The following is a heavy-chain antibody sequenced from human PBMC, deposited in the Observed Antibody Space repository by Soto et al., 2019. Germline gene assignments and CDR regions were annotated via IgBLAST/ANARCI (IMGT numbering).Heavy chain of an antibody. D-gene: IGHD2-2*02. CDR1: GGTFSSYA. CDR3: ARDRYCISTSCYTWFDP. Sequence: GASVKVSCKASGGTFSSYAISWVRQAHGQGLEWMGGIIPIFGTANYAQKFQGRVTITADESTSTAYMELSSLRSEDTAVYYCARDRYCISTSCYTWFDPWGQGTLVTVSS. CDR2: IIPIFGTA. J-gene: IGHJ5*02. V-gene: IGHV1-69*13.